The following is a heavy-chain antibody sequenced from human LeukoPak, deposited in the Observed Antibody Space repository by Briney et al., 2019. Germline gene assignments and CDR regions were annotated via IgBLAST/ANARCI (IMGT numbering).Heavy chain of an antibody. Sequence: SQTLSLTCAISGDSVSSNSVAWSWIRQSPSRGLEWLGRTYFRSRWYNDYAVSVKSRITINPDTSKNQFSLQLNSVTPEDTAVYYCAREHYTCGWYDYWGQGTLVTVSS. D-gene: IGHD6-19*01. V-gene: IGHV6-1*01. CDR2: TYFRSRWYN. CDR3: AREHYTCGWYDY. CDR1: GDSVSSNSVA. J-gene: IGHJ4*02.